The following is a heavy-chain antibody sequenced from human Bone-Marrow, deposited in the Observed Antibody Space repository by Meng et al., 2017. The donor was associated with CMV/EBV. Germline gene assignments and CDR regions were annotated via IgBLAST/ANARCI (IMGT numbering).Heavy chain of an antibody. D-gene: IGHD2-2*01. V-gene: IGHV4-39*07. CDR3: ARGDCSSTSCYPYYGMDV. CDR2: IYYSGST. CDR1: GGSISSGDYY. J-gene: IGHJ6*02. Sequence: SETLSLTCTVPGGSISSGDYYWSWIRQPPGKGLEWIGSIYYSGSTYYNPSLKSRVTISVDTSKNQFSLKLSSVTAADTAVYYCARGDCSSTSCYPYYGMDVWGQGTTVTVSS.